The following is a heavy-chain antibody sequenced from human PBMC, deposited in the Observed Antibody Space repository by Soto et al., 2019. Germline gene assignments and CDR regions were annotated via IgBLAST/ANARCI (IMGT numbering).Heavy chain of an antibody. D-gene: IGHD3-22*01. V-gene: IGHV5-51*01. CDR1: GYSFTSYW. CDR3: ARTYNYYDSSGYPDY. Sequence: PGESLKIACKGSGYSFTSYWIGWVRQMPGKGLEWMGIIYPGDSDTRYSPSFQGQVTISADKSISTAYLQWSSLKASDTAMYYCARTYNYYDSSGYPDYWGQGTLVTVSS. CDR2: IYPGDSDT. J-gene: IGHJ4*02.